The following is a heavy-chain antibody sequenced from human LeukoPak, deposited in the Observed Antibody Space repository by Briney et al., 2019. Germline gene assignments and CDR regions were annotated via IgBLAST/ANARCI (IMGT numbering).Heavy chain of an antibody. Sequence: SETLPLTCTVSGGSISSYYWSWIRQPPGKGLEWIWYIYHSGSTYYNPSLKSRVTRSVDRSKNQFSLKLSSVTAADTAVYYCARKVNAFDFWGQGTMVTVPS. J-gene: IGHJ3*01. CDR1: GGSISSYY. D-gene: IGHD2-21*01. CDR2: IYHSGST. CDR3: ARKVNAFDF. V-gene: IGHV4-59*12.